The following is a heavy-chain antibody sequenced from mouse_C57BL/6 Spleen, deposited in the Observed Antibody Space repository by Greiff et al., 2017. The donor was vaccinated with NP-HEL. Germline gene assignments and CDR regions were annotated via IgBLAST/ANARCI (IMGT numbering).Heavy chain of an antibody. Sequence: VQLKQSGAELVRPGASVTLSCKASGYTFTDYEMHWVKQTPVHGLEWIGRIDPANGNTKYAPKFQGKATITADTSSNTAYLQLSSLTSEDTAIYYCARIDGSRSWFAYWGQGTLVTVSA. CDR2: IDPANGNT. V-gene: IGHV14-3*01. J-gene: IGHJ3*01. D-gene: IGHD1-1*01. CDR3: ARIDGSRSWFAY. CDR1: GYTFTDYE.